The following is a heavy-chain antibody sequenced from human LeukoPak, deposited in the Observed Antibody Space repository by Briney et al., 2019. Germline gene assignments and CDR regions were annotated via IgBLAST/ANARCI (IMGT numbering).Heavy chain of an antibody. Sequence: SETLSLTCTVSGASISSGSEYWSWIRQPAGKGLEWIGRMYITGTTFYNPYLKSRVTMSVDTSNNQFSLNLTSVTAADTAVYFCARDSITMIRGGDYYYYMDVWGKGTTVTVSS. J-gene: IGHJ6*03. CDR2: MYITGTT. CDR1: GASISSGSEY. CDR3: ARDSITMIRGGDYYYYMDV. V-gene: IGHV4-61*02. D-gene: IGHD3-10*01.